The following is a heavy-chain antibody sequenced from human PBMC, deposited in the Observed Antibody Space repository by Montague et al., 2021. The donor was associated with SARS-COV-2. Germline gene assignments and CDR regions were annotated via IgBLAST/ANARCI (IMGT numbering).Heavy chain of an antibody. CDR1: GDSISRNSYY. D-gene: IGHD3-3*01. J-gene: IGHJ5*02. Sequence: SETLSLTCTVSGDSISRNSYYWGWIRQPPGKGLEWIGSIYYSGSTYYNPSLKSRVTISVDTSKNQFSLKLSSVTAADTAVYYCARHSPFTIFGVVTTPGWFDPWGQGTLVTVSS. CDR3: ARHSPFTIFGVVTTPGWFDP. V-gene: IGHV4-39*01. CDR2: IYYSGST.